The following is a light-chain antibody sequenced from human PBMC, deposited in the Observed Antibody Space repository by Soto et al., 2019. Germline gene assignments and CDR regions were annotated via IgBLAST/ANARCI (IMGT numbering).Light chain of an antibody. CDR2: YAS. J-gene: IGKJ5*01. CDR1: QSIKNL. V-gene: IGKV3-15*01. Sequence: EIVLTQSPATLSLSRGERATLSCRASQSIKNLLAWYQQRPGQSPRILLYYASTRATGVPARFSGSGSGTEFTLAISSLQSEDFAVYYCQQYHNWPITFGQGTRLEIK. CDR3: QQYHNWPIT.